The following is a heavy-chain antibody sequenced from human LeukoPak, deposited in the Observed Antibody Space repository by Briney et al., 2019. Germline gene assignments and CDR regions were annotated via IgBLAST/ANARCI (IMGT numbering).Heavy chain of an antibody. CDR3: ARDYDAFDI. CDR1: GFTFSSYA. CDR2: KSFDGSNK. V-gene: IGHV3-30*04. Sequence: GGSLRLSCAASGFTFSSYAMHWVRQAPGKGLEWVAVKSFDGSNKYYADSVKGRFTISRDNSKNTLYLQMNSLRAEDTAVYYCARDYDAFDIWGQGTMVTVSS. J-gene: IGHJ3*02.